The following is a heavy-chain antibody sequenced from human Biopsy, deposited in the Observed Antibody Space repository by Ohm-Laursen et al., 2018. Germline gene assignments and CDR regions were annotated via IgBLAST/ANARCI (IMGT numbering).Heavy chain of an antibody. CDR3: ARLGSGDYFPTFFDF. Sequence: SQTLSLTCTVSGVSINGGRYYWNWIRQHPGKGLEWIGNIFYSANTYYNPSLKSRVTISVDTSKNHFSLKLSSVTAADTAVYYCARLGSGDYFPTFFDFWGQGALVTVSS. J-gene: IGHJ4*02. D-gene: IGHD5-12*01. CDR1: GVSINGGRYY. V-gene: IGHV4-31*03. CDR2: IFYSANT.